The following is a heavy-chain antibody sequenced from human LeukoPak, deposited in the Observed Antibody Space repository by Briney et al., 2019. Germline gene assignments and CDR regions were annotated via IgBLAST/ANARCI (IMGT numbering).Heavy chain of an antibody. J-gene: IGHJ4*02. CDR1: GFTFSRYW. Sequence: GGSLRLSCAASGFTFSRYWMHWVRQAPGKGLVWVSRINNDGSSISYADSVRGRFTISRDNAKNTLYLRMNSLRGDDTDVYYCARGGGYSGPIGVDYWGQGTLVTVSS. CDR3: ARGGGYSGPIGVDY. D-gene: IGHD5-12*01. V-gene: IGHV3-74*01. CDR2: INNDGSSI.